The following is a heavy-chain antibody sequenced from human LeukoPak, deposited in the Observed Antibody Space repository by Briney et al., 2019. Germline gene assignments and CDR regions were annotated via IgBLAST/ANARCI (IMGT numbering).Heavy chain of an antibody. D-gene: IGHD4-17*01. CDR1: GYTFTNYY. V-gene: IGHV1-2*02. CDR2: INPNRGDT. CDR3: TRDLLGFATTPLSD. Sequence: ASVRASCKASGYTFTNYYIHWVRQAPGHGLEWMGWINPNRGDTNYAQKFQGRVTMTRDTSISTAFMELTRLTSDDTAVYYCTRDLLGFATTPLSDWGQGTLVTVSS. J-gene: IGHJ4*02.